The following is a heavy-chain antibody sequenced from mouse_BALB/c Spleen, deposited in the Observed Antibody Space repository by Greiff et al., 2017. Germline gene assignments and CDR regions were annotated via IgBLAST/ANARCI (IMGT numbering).Heavy chain of an antibody. D-gene: IGHD2-14*01. CDR1: GFTFSSYT. CDR3: TRAGVRGYFDY. J-gene: IGHJ2*01. Sequence: EVQVVESGGGLVKPGGSLKLSCAASGFTFSSYTMSWVRQTPEKRLEWVATISSGGSYTYYPDSVKGRFTISRDNAKNTLYLQMSSLKSEDTAMYYCTRAGVRGYFDYWGQGTTLTVSS. CDR2: ISSGGSYT. V-gene: IGHV5-6-4*01.